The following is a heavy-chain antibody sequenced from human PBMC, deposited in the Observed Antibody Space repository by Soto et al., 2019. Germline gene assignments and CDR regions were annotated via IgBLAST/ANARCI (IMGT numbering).Heavy chain of an antibody. Sequence: EVQLVESGGGLVQPGGSLRLSCAASGFTLSDHYIDWVRQAPGKGLEWVGRSRGKAQGYTTAYAASVKGRFFTSRDDSKNAVYLQMNSLTTEDTAVYYCVRATYFSDSSGYTRCLDYWGQGTLVTVSS. D-gene: IGHD3-22*01. CDR2: SRGKAQGYTT. CDR1: GFTLSDHY. CDR3: VRATYFSDSSGYTRCLDY. J-gene: IGHJ4*02. V-gene: IGHV3-72*01.